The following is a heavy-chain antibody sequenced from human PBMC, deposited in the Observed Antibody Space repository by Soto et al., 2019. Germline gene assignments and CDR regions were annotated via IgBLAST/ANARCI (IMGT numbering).Heavy chain of an antibody. V-gene: IGHV1-2*02. J-gene: IGHJ6*02. CDR2: INPNSGGT. CDR3: ARDRHDILTGYSLYYYYGMDV. D-gene: IGHD3-9*01. CDR1: GYTFTGYY. Sequence: ASVKVSCNAYGYTFTGYYMHWVRQAPGQGLEWMGWINPNSGGTNYAQKFQGRVTMTRDTSISTAYMELNSLRAEDTAVYYCARDRHDILTGYSLYYYYGMDVWGQGTTVTVSS.